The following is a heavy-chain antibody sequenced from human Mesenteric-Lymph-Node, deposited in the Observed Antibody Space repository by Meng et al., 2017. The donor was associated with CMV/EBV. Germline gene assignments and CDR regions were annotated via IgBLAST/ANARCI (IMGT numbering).Heavy chain of an antibody. J-gene: IGHJ4*02. CDR3: ARGYRHYDSSGYFPIDY. D-gene: IGHD3-22*01. CDR2: ISSSSSTI. CDR1: GFTFSSYS. Sequence: GESLKISCAASGFTFSSYSMNWVRQAPGKGLEWVSYISSSSSTIYYADSVKGRFTISRDNAKNSLYLQMNSLRAEDTAVYYCARGYRHYDSSGYFPIDYWGQGTLVTVSS. V-gene: IGHV3-48*04.